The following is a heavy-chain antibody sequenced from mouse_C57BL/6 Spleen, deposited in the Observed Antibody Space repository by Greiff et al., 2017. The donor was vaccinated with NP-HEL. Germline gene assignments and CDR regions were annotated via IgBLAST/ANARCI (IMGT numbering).Heavy chain of an antibody. J-gene: IGHJ3*01. CDR3: AHYGSSSC. Sequence: QVQLQQPGAELVKPGASVKLSCKASGYTFTSYWMQWVKQRPGQGLEWIGEIDPSDSYTNYNQKFKGKATLTVDTSSSTAYMQLSSLTSEDSAVYYCAHYGSSSCWGQGTLVTVSA. CDR2: IDPSDSYT. V-gene: IGHV1-50*01. CDR1: GYTFTSYW. D-gene: IGHD1-1*01.